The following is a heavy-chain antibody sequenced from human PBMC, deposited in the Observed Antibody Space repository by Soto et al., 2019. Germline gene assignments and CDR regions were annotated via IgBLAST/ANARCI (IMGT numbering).Heavy chain of an antibody. CDR3: ARDKITCLFDY. D-gene: IGHD3-10*01. J-gene: IGHJ4*02. V-gene: IGHV4-34*01. CDR2: INHSGST. Sequence: SETLSLTCAVYGGSFSGYYWTWNRQPPGTGLEWIGEINHSGSTNYNPSLKSRVTISVDTSKNQFSLKLTSVTAADTAVYYCARDKITCLFDYWGEGTLVTVSS. CDR1: GGSFSGYY.